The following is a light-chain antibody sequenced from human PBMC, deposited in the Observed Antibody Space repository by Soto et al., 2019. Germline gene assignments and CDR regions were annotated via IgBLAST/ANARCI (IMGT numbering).Light chain of an antibody. CDR1: QSISSY. CDR3: QQSYSTPYT. V-gene: IGKV1-39*01. CDR2: AAS. Sequence: IQMTQSPSSLAASVGDRVTITCRASQSISSYFNWYQQKPGKAPKLLIFAASRLQSGVPSRFSGSGSGTEYTLTINSLQPEDFAVYFCQQSYSTPYTFGQGTKVDIK. J-gene: IGKJ2*01.